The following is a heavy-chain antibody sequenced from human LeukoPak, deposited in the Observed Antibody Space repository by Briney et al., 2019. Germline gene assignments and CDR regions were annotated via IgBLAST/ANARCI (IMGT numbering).Heavy chain of an antibody. D-gene: IGHD6-13*01. CDR2: IHYSGST. J-gene: IGHJ6*03. CDR3: ARGGGISHYYYYMDV. Sequence: SETLSLTCTVSGGSINSYYWSWIRQPPGKGLQWIGCIHYSGSTNYNPSLKSRVTISVDTSKNQFSLKLSSVTAADTAVYYCARGGGISHYYYYMDVWGKGTTVTISS. CDR1: GGSINSYY. V-gene: IGHV4-59*01.